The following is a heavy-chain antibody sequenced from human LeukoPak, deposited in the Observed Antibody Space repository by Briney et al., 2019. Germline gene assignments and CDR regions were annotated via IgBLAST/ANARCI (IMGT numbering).Heavy chain of an antibody. J-gene: IGHJ2*01. CDR2: ISSSGSTI. CDR3: ARDGSSGSWRYFDL. D-gene: IGHD1-26*01. Sequence: GGSLRLSCAASGFTFSSYEMNWVRQAPGKGLEWVSYISSSGSTIYYADSEKGRFTISRDNAKNSLYLQMNSLRAEDTAVYYCARDGSSGSWRYFDLWGRGTLVTVSS. V-gene: IGHV3-48*03. CDR1: GFTFSSYE.